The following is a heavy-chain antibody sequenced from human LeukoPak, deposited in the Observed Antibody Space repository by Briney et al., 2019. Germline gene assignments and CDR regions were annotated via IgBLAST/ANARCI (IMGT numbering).Heavy chain of an antibody. J-gene: IGHJ4*02. CDR2: IRYDGNEK. CDR3: AKDVVEQQWLENY. D-gene: IGHD6-19*01. CDR1: GFTFSSYG. V-gene: IGHV3-30*02. Sequence: GGSLRLSCAASGFTFSSYGMHWVRQAPGKGLEWVAFIRYDGNEKYYGDSVKGRFTISRDNSKNTLYLQMNSLRDEDSAVYYCAKDVVEQQWLENYWGQGTLVTVSS.